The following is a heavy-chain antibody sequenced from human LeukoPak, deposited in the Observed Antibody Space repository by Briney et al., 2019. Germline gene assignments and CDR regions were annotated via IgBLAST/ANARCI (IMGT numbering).Heavy chain of an antibody. Sequence: ASVTVSCTASGYTFTSYAVNWVRQAPGQGLEWMGWINTNTGNPTYAQGFTGRFVFPLDTSVSTAYLQISSLKAEDTAVYYCARDPLDYDFWSGYLITPYYFDYWGQGTLVTVSS. D-gene: IGHD3-3*01. CDR3: ARDPLDYDFWSGYLITPYYFDY. V-gene: IGHV7-4-1*02. CDR2: INTNTGNP. J-gene: IGHJ4*02. CDR1: GYTFTSYA.